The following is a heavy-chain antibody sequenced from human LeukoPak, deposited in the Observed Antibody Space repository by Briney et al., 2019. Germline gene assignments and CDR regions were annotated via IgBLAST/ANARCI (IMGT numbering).Heavy chain of an antibody. CDR2: FDPEDGET. D-gene: IGHD3-10*01. Sequence: GASVKVSCKVSGYTLTELSMHWVRQAPGQGLEWMGGFDPEDGETIYAQKFQGRVTMTEDTSTDTAYMELSSLRSEDTAVYYCATDLEGSGSSGRYYYYGMDVWGKGTTVTVSS. CDR3: ATDLEGSGSSGRYYYYGMDV. J-gene: IGHJ6*04. V-gene: IGHV1-24*01. CDR1: GYTLTELS.